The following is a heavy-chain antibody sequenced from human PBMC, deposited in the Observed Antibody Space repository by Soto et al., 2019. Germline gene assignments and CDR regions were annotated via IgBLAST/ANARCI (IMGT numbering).Heavy chain of an antibody. CDR3: ARRNDTSRFGGVDI. CDR2: VHSTGGT. D-gene: IGHD1-1*01. V-gene: IGHV4-39*01. CDR1: GGSITSGGYF. J-gene: IGHJ6*01. Sequence: PSETLSLTCTVSGGSITSGGYFWDWIRQPPGQGLEWIGTVHSTGGTYYSPSLRSRVTISVDTSKNLFSLKMTSASATDTAVYGVARRNDTSRFGGVDIWGQVTGATVS.